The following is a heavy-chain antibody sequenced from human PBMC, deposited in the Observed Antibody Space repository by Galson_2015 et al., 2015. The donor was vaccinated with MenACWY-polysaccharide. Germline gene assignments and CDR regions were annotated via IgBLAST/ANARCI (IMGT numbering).Heavy chain of an antibody. J-gene: IGHJ2*01. CDR3: ARVVTRWYCGR. D-gene: IGHD4-23*01. CDR2: IAPAGSEM. Sequence: SLRLSCAASGFSFGTSWMTWFRRAPGKGLEWVANIAPAGSEMFYVHSVKGRFTISRDNARNSLYLQMHSLRADDTAEYYCARVVTRWYCGRCGRGTLVTVSP. CDR1: GFSFGTSW. V-gene: IGHV3-7*01.